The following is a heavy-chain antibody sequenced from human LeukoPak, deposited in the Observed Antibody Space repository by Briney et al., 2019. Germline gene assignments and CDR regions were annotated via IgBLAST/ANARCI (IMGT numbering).Heavy chain of an antibody. J-gene: IGHJ4*02. Sequence: SETLSLTCTVSGASISSGTYYWAWIRQPPGKGLERIGNIYYSGSTSYNPPLESRVTISVDTSKNQFSLKLSSVTAADTAVYYCARQPYYDSSGSYFDYWGQGTLVTVSS. CDR3: ARQPYYDSSGSYFDY. V-gene: IGHV4-39*01. CDR1: GASISSGTYY. CDR2: IYYSGST. D-gene: IGHD3-22*01.